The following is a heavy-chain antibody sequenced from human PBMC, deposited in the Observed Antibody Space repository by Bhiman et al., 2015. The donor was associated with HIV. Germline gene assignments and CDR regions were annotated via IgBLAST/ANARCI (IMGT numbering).Heavy chain of an antibody. CDR2: IWYDGSKK. CDR3: ARGRIAARLWYFDY. J-gene: IGHJ4*02. CDR1: GFTFSSFG. Sequence: QVQLVESGGGVVQPGRSLRLSCAVSGFTFSSFGMHWVRQAPGKGLEWVALIWYDGSKKYYGDSVKGRFTISRDNSKNSLYLQMNSLRAEDTAVFYRARGRIAARLWYFDYWGQGTLVTVSS. V-gene: IGHV3-33*01. D-gene: IGHD6-6*01.